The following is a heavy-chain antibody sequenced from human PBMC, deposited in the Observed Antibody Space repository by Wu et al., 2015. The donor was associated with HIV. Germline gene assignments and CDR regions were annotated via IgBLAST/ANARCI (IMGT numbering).Heavy chain of an antibody. CDR3: ARSLRAIEGYYYYMDV. D-gene: IGHD3-16*01. J-gene: IGHJ6*03. Sequence: QVQLVQSGAEVKKPGASVKVSCKASGYTFTSYYMHWVRQAPGQGLEWMGIINPSGGSTSYAQKFQGRVTMTRDTSTSTVYMELSSLRSEDTAVYYCARSLRAIEGYYYYMDVWGKGTNGHRLL. CDR2: INPSGGST. CDR1: GYTFTSYY. V-gene: IGHV1-46*03.